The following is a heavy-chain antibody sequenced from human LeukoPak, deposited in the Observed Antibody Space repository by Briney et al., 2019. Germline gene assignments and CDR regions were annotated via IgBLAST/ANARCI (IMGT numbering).Heavy chain of an antibody. D-gene: IGHD4-17*01. CDR1: GSISSSSYY. CDR2: IYYSGGT. V-gene: IGHV4-39*01. Sequence: GSISSSSYYWAWIRQPPGKGLEWIGSIYYSGGTYYNPSLKSRVTISVDTSKNQFSLKLSSVTAADTAVYYCARPDGDPTRFDYWGQGTLVTVSS. J-gene: IGHJ4*02. CDR3: ARPDGDPTRFDY.